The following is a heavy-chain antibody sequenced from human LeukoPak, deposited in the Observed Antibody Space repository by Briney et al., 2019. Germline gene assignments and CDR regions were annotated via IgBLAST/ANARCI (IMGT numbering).Heavy chain of an antibody. V-gene: IGHV1-2*02. Sequence: ASVKVSCKASGYTFTGYYMHWVRQAPGQGLEWMGWINPNSGGTNYAQKFQGRVTITADESTSTAYMELSSLRSEDTAVYYCARVGDVDTAMGAFDYWGQGTLVTVSS. CDR2: INPNSGGT. J-gene: IGHJ4*02. CDR3: ARVGDVDTAMGAFDY. CDR1: GYTFTGYY. D-gene: IGHD5-18*01.